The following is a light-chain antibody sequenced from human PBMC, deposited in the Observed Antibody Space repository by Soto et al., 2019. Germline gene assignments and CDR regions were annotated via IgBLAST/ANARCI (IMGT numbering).Light chain of an antibody. CDR3: QQYNSYSWT. CDR2: DAS. CDR1: QSISSW. J-gene: IGKJ1*01. V-gene: IGKV1-5*01. Sequence: DIQMTQSPSTLSASVGDRVTITCRASQSISSWLAWYQQKPGKAPKLLLYDASSLESGATTRFSGSGSGTEFTRTISSLQPDDFATYYCQQYNSYSWTFGQGTKVEIK.